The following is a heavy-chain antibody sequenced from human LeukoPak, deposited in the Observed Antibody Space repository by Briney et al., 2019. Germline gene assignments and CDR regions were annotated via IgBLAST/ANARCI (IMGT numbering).Heavy chain of an antibody. CDR2: INPNSGGT. CDR1: GYTFTGYY. CDR3: ATGRYYYYYMDV. V-gene: IGHV1-2*02. J-gene: IGHJ6*03. Sequence: ASVKVSCKASGYTFTGYYMHWVRQAPGQGLEWMGWINPNSGGTNYAQKFQGRVTMTRDTSISTAYMELSRLRSEDTAVYYCATGRYYYYYMDVWGKGTTVTVSS.